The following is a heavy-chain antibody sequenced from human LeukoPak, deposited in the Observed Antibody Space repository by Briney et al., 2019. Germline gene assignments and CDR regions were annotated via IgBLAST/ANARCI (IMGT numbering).Heavy chain of an antibody. D-gene: IGHD3-9*01. J-gene: IGHJ4*02. CDR3: AEGGRAYYDILTGYYSSYFDY. CDR1: GFTFSSYW. Sequence: PGGSLRLSCAASGFTFSSYWMSWVRQAPGKGLEWVANIKQDGSEKYYVDSVKGRFTISRENAKNSLYLQMNSLRAEDTAVYYCAEGGRAYYDILTGYYSSYFDYWGQGTLVTVSS. CDR2: IKQDGSEK. V-gene: IGHV3-7*01.